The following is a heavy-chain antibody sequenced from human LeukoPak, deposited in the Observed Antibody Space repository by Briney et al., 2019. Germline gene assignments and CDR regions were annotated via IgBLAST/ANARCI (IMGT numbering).Heavy chain of an antibody. V-gene: IGHV3-23*01. CDR1: GFTFSSYA. Sequence: GGSLRLSCAASGFTFSSYAMSWVRQAPGKGLEWVSAISGSGGSTYYADSVKGRFTISRDNSKNTLYLQMNSLRAEDTAVYYCAKDLEMANFLGYEGGFDYWGQGTLVTVSS. D-gene: IGHD5-24*01. CDR3: AKDLEMANFLGYEGGFDY. J-gene: IGHJ4*02. CDR2: ISGSGGST.